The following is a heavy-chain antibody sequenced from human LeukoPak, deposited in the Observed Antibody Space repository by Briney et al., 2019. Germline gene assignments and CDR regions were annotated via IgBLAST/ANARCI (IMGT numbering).Heavy chain of an antibody. D-gene: IGHD5-18*01. CDR2: ISPIGGTA. V-gene: IGHV1-69*13. Sequence: SVKVSCKASGGTFSSYAISWVRQAPGQGLEWMGGISPIGGTANYAEKFKGRVTIAADESTSTAYMELSSLRSEDTAVYYCAREGHVDTVFDIWGQGTMVTVSS. J-gene: IGHJ3*02. CDR1: GGTFSSYA. CDR3: AREGHVDTVFDI.